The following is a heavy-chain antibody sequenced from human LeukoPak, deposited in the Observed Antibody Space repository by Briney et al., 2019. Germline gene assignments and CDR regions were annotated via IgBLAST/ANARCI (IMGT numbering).Heavy chain of an antibody. CDR2: INHSGST. CDR3: ARGSGNWNYRWFDP. D-gene: IGHD1-7*01. Sequence: RTSETLSLTCAVYGGSFSGYYWTWIRQPPGKGLEWIGEINHSGSTNYNPSLKSRVTISVDTSKNQFSLKLSSVTAADTAVYYCARGSGNWNYRWFDPWGQGTLVTVSS. V-gene: IGHV4-34*01. CDR1: GGSFSGYY. J-gene: IGHJ5*02.